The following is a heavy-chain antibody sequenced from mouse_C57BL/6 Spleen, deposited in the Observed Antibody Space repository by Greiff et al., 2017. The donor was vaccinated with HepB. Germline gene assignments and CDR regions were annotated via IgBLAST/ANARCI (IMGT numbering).Heavy chain of an antibody. Sequence: EVKLEESGGGLVKPGGSLKLSCAASGFTFSDYGMHWVRQAPEKGLEWVAYISSGSSTIYYADTVKGRFTISRDNAKNTLFLQMTSLRSEDTAVYYCARGDGYFGGYIVSWGEGTTLTVSS. CDR3: ARGDGYFGGYIVS. D-gene: IGHD2-3*01. V-gene: IGHV5-17*01. CDR1: GFTFSDYG. CDR2: ISSGSSTI. J-gene: IGHJ2*01.